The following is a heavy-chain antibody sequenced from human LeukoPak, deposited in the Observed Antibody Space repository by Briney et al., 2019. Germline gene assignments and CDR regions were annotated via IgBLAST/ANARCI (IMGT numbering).Heavy chain of an antibody. CDR1: GGSISSYY. D-gene: IGHD5-12*01. V-gene: IGHV4-59*01. CDR3: AREVADSGYDFWFDY. Sequence: SETLSLTCTVSGGSISSYYWSWIRQPPGKGLEWIGYIYYSGSTNYNPSLKSRVTISVDTSKNQFSLKLSSVTAADTAVYYCAREVADSGYDFWFDYWGQGTLVTVSS. J-gene: IGHJ5*01. CDR2: IYYSGST.